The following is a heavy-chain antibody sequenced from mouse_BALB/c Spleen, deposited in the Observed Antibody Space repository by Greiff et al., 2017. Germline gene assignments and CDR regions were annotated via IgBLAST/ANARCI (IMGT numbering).Heavy chain of an antibody. Sequence: VKLMESGPGLVAPSHSLSITCTVSGFSLTSYGVHWVRQPPGKGLEWLGVIRAGGSTTYNSALMSRLSISKDNSKSQVFLKMNSMQTDDTAMYYCARDDDYAWFAYWCQGTLVTVCA. CDR3: ARDDDYAWFAY. J-gene: IGHJ3*01. V-gene: IGHV2-9*02. D-gene: IGHD2-4*01. CDR2: IRAGGST. CDR1: GFSLTSYG.